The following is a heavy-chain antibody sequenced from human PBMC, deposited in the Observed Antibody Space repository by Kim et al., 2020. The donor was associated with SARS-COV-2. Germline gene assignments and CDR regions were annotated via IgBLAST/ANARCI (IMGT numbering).Heavy chain of an antibody. CDR1: GFTFSSYG. J-gene: IGHJ6*02. CDR3: ARDTAPAAYYYYGMDV. Sequence: GGSLRLSCAASGFTFSSYGMHWVRQAPGKGLEWVAVIWYDGSNKYYADSVKGRFTISRDNSKNTLYLQMNSLRAEDTAVYYCARDTAPAAYYYYGMDVWGQGTTVTVSS. V-gene: IGHV3-33*01. CDR2: IWYDGSNK. D-gene: IGHD5-18*01.